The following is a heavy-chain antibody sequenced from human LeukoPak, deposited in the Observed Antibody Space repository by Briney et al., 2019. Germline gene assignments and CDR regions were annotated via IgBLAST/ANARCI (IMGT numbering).Heavy chain of an antibody. Sequence: PGGSLRLSCAASGFTVSSNYMSWVRQALGKGLEWVSVIYSGGSTYYADSETGRFTISRHNSNNTLYLQMNSLRAEDTAVYYCAKGLRYSDNWGQGTLVTVSS. CDR3: AKGLRYSDN. J-gene: IGHJ4*02. CDR2: IYSGGST. V-gene: IGHV3-53*04. D-gene: IGHD3-9*01. CDR1: GFTVSSNY.